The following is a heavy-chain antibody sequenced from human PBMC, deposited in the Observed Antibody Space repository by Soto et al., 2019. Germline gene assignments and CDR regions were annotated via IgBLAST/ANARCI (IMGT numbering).Heavy chain of an antibody. CDR2: IYYSGST. J-gene: IGHJ6*02. Sequence: TSETLCLTCTVAGGSISGSSYYWGWIRQPPGKGLEWIGSIYYSGSTYYNPSLKSRVTISVDTSKNQFSLKLSSVTAADTAVYYCARDYDILTGYYYGMDVSGQGTTVTVSS. V-gene: IGHV4-39*02. CDR3: ARDYDILTGYYYGMDV. D-gene: IGHD3-9*01. CDR1: GGSISGSSYY.